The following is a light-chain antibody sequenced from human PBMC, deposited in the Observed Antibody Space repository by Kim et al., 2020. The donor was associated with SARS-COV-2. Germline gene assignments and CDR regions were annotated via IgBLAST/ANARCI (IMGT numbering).Light chain of an antibody. J-gene: IGKJ4*01. CDR2: DTS. V-gene: IGKV3-11*01. CDR1: QSVSSY. CDR3: QQRSNWPLT. Sequence: LSPGERATLSCRASQSVSSYLAWYQQRPGQAPRLLIYDTSSRATDIPARFSGSGSGTDFTLTISSLEPEDFAVYYCQQRSNWPLTFGGGTKVDIK.